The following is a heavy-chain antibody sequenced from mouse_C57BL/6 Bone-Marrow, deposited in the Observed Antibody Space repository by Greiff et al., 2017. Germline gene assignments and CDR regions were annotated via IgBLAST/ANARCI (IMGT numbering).Heavy chain of an antibody. CDR3: AKEGLPDY. CDR1: GYTFTSYW. V-gene: IGHV1-64*01. CDR2: IHPNSGST. Sequence: QVQLQQSGAELVKPGASVKLSCKASGYTFTSYWMHWVKQRPGQGLEWIGMIHPNSGSTNYNEKFKSQATLTVDKSSSTAYMQLSSLTSEDAAVYYCAKEGLPDYWGQGTTLTVSS. D-gene: IGHD2-4*01. J-gene: IGHJ2*01.